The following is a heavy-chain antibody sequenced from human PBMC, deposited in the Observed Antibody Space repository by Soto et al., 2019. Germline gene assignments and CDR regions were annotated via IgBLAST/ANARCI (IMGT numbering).Heavy chain of an antibody. V-gene: IGHV4-39*01. CDR2: IYYSGNT. CDR3: SRLTNARPGDD. CDR1: GGSITSSNYH. Sequence: PSETLSLTCTVSGGSITSSNYHWGWSRQPPGKGLEWIGTIYYSGNTYYNPSLKSRVTMSMDASKNQFSLTLSSVAVADTAVYYCSRLTNARPGDDWGQGTLGTVSS. D-gene: IGHD2-2*01. J-gene: IGHJ4*02.